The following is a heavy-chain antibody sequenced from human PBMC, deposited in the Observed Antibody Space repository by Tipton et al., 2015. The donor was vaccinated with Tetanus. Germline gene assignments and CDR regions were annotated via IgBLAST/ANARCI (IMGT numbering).Heavy chain of an antibody. D-gene: IGHD3-9*01. CDR3: ARRGGDFLTGYYDS. J-gene: IGHJ4*02. CDR2: IYYTGST. Sequence: TLSLTCTVSGASSTSGDYYWAWIRQPPGKGPEWIGSIYYTGSTYYNPSLKSRVTISEDTSKNQFSLELNSVTAADTAVYYCARRGGDFLTGYYDSWGQGTLVTVSS. CDR1: GASSTSGDYY. V-gene: IGHV4-39*01.